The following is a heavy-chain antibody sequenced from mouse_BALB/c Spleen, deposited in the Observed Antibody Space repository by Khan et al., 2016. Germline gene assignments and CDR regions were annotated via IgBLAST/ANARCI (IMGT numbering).Heavy chain of an antibody. CDR3: ARWLPAWFAY. J-gene: IGHJ3*01. CDR2: IYPGDGDT. V-gene: IGHV1-80*01. D-gene: IGHD2-2*01. Sequence: QVQLKESGAELVRPGSSVKISCKASGYAFSSYWMNWVKQRHGQGLEWIGQIYPGDGDTNYNGKFKGKATLTADKSSSTAYMQLSSLTSEDSAVYFCARWLPAWFAYWGQGTLVTVSA. CDR1: GYAFSSYW.